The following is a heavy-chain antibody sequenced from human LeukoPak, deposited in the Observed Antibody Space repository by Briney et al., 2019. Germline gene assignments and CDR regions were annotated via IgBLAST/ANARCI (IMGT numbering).Heavy chain of an antibody. Sequence: GGSLRVSCAAAGVTVSDYSMAWVRQAPGRGLEWVSVMSGMGGYTVYADSVKGLLTISRDTSEKPLYMQMNSLRAEHPAAYPCARERDRGTAVADPFDPWGQGTLVTVSS. CDR2: MSGMGGYT. V-gene: IGHV3-23*01. D-gene: IGHD6-19*01. CDR1: GVTVSDYS. J-gene: IGHJ5*02. CDR3: ARERDRGTAVADPFDP.